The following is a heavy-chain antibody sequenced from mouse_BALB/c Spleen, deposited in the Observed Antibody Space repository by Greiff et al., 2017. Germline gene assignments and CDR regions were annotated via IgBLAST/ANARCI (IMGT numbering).Heavy chain of an antibody. CDR3: ARDRGLRDYAMDY. J-gene: IGHJ4*01. Sequence: DVMLVESGGGLVKPGGSLKLSCAASGFTFSDYYMYWVRQTPEKRLEWVATISDGGSYTYYPDSVKGRFTISRDNAKNNLYLQMSSLKSEDTAMYYCARDRGLRDYAMDYWGQGTSVTVSS. D-gene: IGHD2-2*01. V-gene: IGHV5-4*02. CDR2: ISDGGSYT. CDR1: GFTFSDYY.